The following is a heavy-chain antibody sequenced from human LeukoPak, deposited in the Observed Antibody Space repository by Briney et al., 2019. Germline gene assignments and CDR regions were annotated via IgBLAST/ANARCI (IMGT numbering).Heavy chain of an antibody. CDR3: ARHSCTGNSCHFDY. D-gene: IGHD2-8*02. CDR2: INPRGGST. Sequence: ASVKVSCKASGYTFIDYYVHWVRQAPGQGLEWMGIINPRGGSTTYAQKLQGRVTMTRDTSTSTVYMELSSLRSEDTALYYCARHSCTGNSCHFDYWGQGTLVTVSS. J-gene: IGHJ4*02. V-gene: IGHV1-46*04. CDR1: GYTFIDYY.